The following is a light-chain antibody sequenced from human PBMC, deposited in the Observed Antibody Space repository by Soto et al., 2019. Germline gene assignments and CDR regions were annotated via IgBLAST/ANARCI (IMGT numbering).Light chain of an antibody. Sequence: QSALTQPASVSGSPGQSITISCTGTSSDVGGYNYVSWYQQHPGKAPKLMIYDVSNRPSGVSNRFSGSKSGNTASLTISGLQAEDEVDYYCSSYTSSSTVFGGGTQLTVL. CDR3: SSYTSSSTV. CDR2: DVS. CDR1: SSDVGGYNY. V-gene: IGLV2-14*01. J-gene: IGLJ7*01.